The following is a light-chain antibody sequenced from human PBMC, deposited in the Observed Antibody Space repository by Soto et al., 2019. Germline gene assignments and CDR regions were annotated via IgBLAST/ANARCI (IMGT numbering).Light chain of an antibody. CDR2: DAS. CDR3: QQYNSYRIT. Sequence: DIQMTQSPSTLSASVGDRVTITCRASQSISSWLAWYQQKPGKAPKLLIYDASSLESGVPSRFSGSGSGTEFTLAISSLQPDDFAHYYCQQYNSYRITFGPGTKVDIK. J-gene: IGKJ3*01. CDR1: QSISSW. V-gene: IGKV1-5*01.